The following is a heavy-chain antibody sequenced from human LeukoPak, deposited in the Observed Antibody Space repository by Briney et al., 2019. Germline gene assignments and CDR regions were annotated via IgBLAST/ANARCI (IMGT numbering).Heavy chain of an antibody. CDR1: GGTFSSYA. CDR2: IIPIFGTA. D-gene: IGHD1-7*01. J-gene: IGHJ1*01. V-gene: IGHV1-69*13. CDR3: ARETITGQLHFQH. Sequence: GASVKVSCKASGGTFSSYAISWVRQAPGQGLEWMGGIIPIFGTANYAQKFQGRVTIIADESTSTAYMELSSLRSEDTAVYYCARETITGQLHFQHWGQGTLVTVSS.